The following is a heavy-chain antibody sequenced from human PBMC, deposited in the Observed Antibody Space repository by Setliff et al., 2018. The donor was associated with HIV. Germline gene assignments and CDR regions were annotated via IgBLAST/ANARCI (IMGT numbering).Heavy chain of an antibody. CDR1: GYTFSSYW. D-gene: IGHD1-1*01. V-gene: IGHV5-51*01. Sequence: GESLKISCQGSGYTFSSYWIGWVRQMPGKGLEWMGIIYPGDSDTTYSPSFEGQVTIPADESLTTAYMELSSLKSEDTAVYYCASPLDKTTISAFDIWGQGTLVTVSS. CDR3: ASPLDKTTISAFDI. CDR2: IYPGDSDT. J-gene: IGHJ3*02.